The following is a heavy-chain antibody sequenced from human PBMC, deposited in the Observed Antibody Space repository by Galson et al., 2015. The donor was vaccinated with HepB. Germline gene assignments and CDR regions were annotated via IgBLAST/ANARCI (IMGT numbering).Heavy chain of an antibody. J-gene: IGHJ6*02. CDR2: IYSGGST. CDR1: GFTVSSNY. V-gene: IGHV3-66*02. CDR3: ARDRSDSRDGYNFFRANYYYYGMDV. Sequence: SLRLSCAASGFTVSSNYMSWVRQAPGKGLEWVSVIYSGGSTYYADSVQGRFTISRDNSKNTLYLQMNSLRAEETAVYYCARDRSDSRDGYNFFRANYYYYGMDVWGQGTTVTVSS. D-gene: IGHD5-24*01.